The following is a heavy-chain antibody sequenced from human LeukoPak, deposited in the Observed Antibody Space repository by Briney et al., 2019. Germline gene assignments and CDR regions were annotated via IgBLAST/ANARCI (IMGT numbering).Heavy chain of an antibody. CDR1: GFSFSSYG. CDR3: AKEGEYSSSWYEPYFDY. CDR2: IWYDGSNK. J-gene: IGHJ4*02. Sequence: QAGGSLRLSCAASGFSFSSYGMHWVRQAPGKGLEWVAVIWYDGSNKYYADSVKGRFTISRDNSKNTLYLQMNSLRAEDTAVYYCAKEGEYSSSWYEPYFDYWGQGTLVTVSS. D-gene: IGHD6-13*01. V-gene: IGHV3-33*06.